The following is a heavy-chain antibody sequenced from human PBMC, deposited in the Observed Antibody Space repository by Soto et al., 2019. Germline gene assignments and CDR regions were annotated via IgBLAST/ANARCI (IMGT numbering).Heavy chain of an antibody. CDR1: GGSFSGYY. Sequence: QVQLQQWGAGLLKPSETLSLTCAVYGGSFSGYYWSWIRQPPGKGLEWIGEINHSGSTNYNPSLESRVTISVDTSKNQFSLKLSSVTAADTAVYYCARGPDCSSTSCYGAYYYMDVWGKGTTVTVSS. D-gene: IGHD2-2*01. CDR2: INHSGST. V-gene: IGHV4-34*01. CDR3: ARGPDCSSTSCYGAYYYMDV. J-gene: IGHJ6*03.